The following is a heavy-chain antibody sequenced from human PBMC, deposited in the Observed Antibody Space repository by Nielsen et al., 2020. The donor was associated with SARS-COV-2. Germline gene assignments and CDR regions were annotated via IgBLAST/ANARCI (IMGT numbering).Heavy chain of an antibody. D-gene: IGHD6-13*01. CDR1: GFTFSSYE. CDR2: ISSSGSTI. V-gene: IGHV3-48*03. J-gene: IGHJ6*02. CDR3: ARAGALSSSWYSMDF. Sequence: GESLKISCAASGFTFSSYEMNWVRQALGKGLEWVSYISSSGSTIYYADSVKGRFTISRENAKNSLYLQMNSLRAGDTAVYYCARAGALSSSWYSMDFWGQGTTVTVSS.